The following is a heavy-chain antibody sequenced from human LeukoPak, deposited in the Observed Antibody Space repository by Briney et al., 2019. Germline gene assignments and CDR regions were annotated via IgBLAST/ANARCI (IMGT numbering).Heavy chain of an antibody. CDR2: ISGSGGST. CDR1: GFTFSSYA. CDR3: AKSRWETYAVRAFDI. D-gene: IGHD1-26*01. V-gene: IGHV3-23*01. Sequence: GGSLRLSCAASGFTFSSYAMSWVHQAPGKGLEWVSAISGSGGSTYYADSVKGRFTISRDNSKSALYLQMNSLRAEDTAVYYCAKSRWETYAVRAFDIWGQGTMVTVSS. J-gene: IGHJ3*02.